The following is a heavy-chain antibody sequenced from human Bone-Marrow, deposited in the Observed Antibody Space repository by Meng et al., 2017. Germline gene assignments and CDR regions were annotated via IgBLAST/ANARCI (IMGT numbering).Heavy chain of an antibody. J-gene: IGHJ4*02. CDR3: ARGTWIQLWRLDH. V-gene: IGHV4-34*01. CDR1: VSYFSGYY. Sequence: QRQQGGGVLLTPSATLSPSGACCVSYFSGYYWSWLRPPPGKGWEWMGKINHSGSNNYPPSLKSRVTIAVDTYKHQFSLKLSSVTAADTAVYYCARGTWIQLWRLDHWGQGTLVTVSS. CDR2: INHSGSN. D-gene: IGHD5-18*01.